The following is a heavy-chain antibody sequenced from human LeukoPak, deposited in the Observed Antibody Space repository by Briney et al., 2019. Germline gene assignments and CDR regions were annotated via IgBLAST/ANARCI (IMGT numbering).Heavy chain of an antibody. Sequence: ASVKVSCKASGYTFTGYYMHWVQQAPGQGLEWMGWISAYNGNTNYAQKLQGRVTMTTDTSTSTAYMELRSLRSDDTAVYYCARETPGLRQMVYATRRFDPWGQGTLVTVSS. D-gene: IGHD2-8*01. CDR3: ARETPGLRQMVYATRRFDP. CDR2: ISAYNGNT. CDR1: GYTFTGYY. V-gene: IGHV1-18*04. J-gene: IGHJ5*02.